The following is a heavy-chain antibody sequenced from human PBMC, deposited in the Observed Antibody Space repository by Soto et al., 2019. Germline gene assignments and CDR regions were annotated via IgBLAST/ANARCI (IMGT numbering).Heavy chain of an antibody. CDR2: ISYDGSNK. CDR1: GFTFSSYG. Sequence: GGSLRLSCAASGFTFSSYGMHWVRQAPGKGLEWVAVISYDGSNKYYADSVKGRFTISRDNSKNTLYLQMNSLRAEDTAVYYCAKDGYYYDSSGDDAWGQGTLVTVSS. V-gene: IGHV3-30*18. D-gene: IGHD3-22*01. CDR3: AKDGYYYDSSGDDA. J-gene: IGHJ5*02.